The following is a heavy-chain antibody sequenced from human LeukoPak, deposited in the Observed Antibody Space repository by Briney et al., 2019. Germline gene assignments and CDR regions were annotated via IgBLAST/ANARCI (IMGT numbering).Heavy chain of an antibody. CDR3: AREAVIDYTTPGIAVAAHYFDY. D-gene: IGHD6-19*01. V-gene: IGHV3-21*01. CDR2: TSSSSSYI. CDR1: GFTFSSYS. J-gene: IGHJ4*02. Sequence: GGSLRLSCAASGFTFSSYSMNWVRQAPGKGLEWVSSTSSSSSYIYYADSVKGRFTISRDNAKNSLYLQMNSLRAEDTAVYYCAREAVIDYTTPGIAVAAHYFDYWGQGTLVTVSS.